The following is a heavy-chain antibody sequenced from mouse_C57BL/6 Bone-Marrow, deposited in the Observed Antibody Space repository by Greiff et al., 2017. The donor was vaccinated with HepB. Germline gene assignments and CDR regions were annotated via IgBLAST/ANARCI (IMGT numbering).Heavy chain of an antibody. CDR1: GFSLTSYG. Sequence: QVQLQQSGPGLVQPSQSLSITCTVSGFSLTSYGVHWVRQSPGKGLEWLGVIWSGGSTDYNAAFISRLSISKDNSKSQVFFKMNSLQADDTAIYYCASYPLYWGQGTLVTVSA. CDR3: ASYPLY. V-gene: IGHV2-2*01. CDR2: IWSGGST. D-gene: IGHD6-1*01. J-gene: IGHJ3*01.